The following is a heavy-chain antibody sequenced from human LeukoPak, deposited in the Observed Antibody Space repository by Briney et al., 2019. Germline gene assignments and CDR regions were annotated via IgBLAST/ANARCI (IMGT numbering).Heavy chain of an antibody. CDR1: GYTFTCYG. CDR2: ISAYNGNT. CDR3: AREMEDIVVVPAALYYYYYGMDV. D-gene: IGHD2-2*01. J-gene: IGHJ6*02. Sequence: GASVKVSCKASGYTFTCYGISWVRQAPGQGLEWMGWISAYNGNTNYAQKLQGRVTMTTDTSTSTAYMELRSLRSDDTAVYYCAREMEDIVVVPAALYYYYYGMDVWGQGTTVTVSS. V-gene: IGHV1-18*01.